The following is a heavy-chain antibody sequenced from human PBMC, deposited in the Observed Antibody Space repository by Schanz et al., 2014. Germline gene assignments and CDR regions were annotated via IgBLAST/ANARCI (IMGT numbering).Heavy chain of an antibody. Sequence: QVQLVESGGGVVQPGRSLRLSCAASGFTFSSYGMHWVRQAPGKGLEWVAVIWYDGSNKYYADSVKGRFTISRDNSKNSLYLQMTSLRAEDTAVYYCARDGYSVVVISPTESFDIWGQGTMVTVSP. J-gene: IGHJ3*02. CDR2: IWYDGSNK. V-gene: IGHV3-33*01. D-gene: IGHD2-21*01. CDR1: GFTFSSYG. CDR3: ARDGYSVVVISPTESFDI.